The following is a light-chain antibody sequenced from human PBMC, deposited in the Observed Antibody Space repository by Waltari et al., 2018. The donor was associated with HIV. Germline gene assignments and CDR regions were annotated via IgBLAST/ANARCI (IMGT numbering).Light chain of an antibody. CDR3: QQRTNWPPWT. J-gene: IGKJ1*01. CDR1: QSVSDY. CDR2: DAS. V-gene: IGKV3-11*01. Sequence: EIVLTQSPATLSLSPGERATLSCRASQSVSDYLALYQQKPGQAPRLLIYDASNRATGIPARFSGSGSGTDFTLTISSLEPEDFAVYYCQQRTNWPPWTFGQGTKVEVK.